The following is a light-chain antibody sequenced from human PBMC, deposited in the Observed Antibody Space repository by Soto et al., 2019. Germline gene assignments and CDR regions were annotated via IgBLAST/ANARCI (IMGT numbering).Light chain of an antibody. CDR1: SSDVGGYDY. V-gene: IGLV2-14*01. Sequence: QSVLTQPASVSGSPGQSVTISCTGTSSDVGGYDYVSWYQQHPGKAPKFMIYEVTNRPSGVSHRFSGFKSGNTASLTISGLQAEDEADYYCSSYTTTSTYVFGTGTKVTVL. J-gene: IGLJ1*01. CDR2: EVT. CDR3: SSYTTTSTYV.